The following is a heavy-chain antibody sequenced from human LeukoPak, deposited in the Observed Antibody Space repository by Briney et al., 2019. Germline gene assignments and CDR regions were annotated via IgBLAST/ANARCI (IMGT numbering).Heavy chain of an antibody. V-gene: IGHV3-30-3*01. CDR2: ISYDGSNK. Sequence: SGGSLRLSCAASGFTFSSYAMHWVRQAPGKGLEWVAVISYDGSNKYYADSVKGRFTISRDNSKNTLYLKMNSLRAEDTAVYYCAKGTYSSGWHDYYYYYGMDVWGQGTTVTVSS. J-gene: IGHJ6*02. CDR3: AKGTYSSGWHDYYYYYGMDV. CDR1: GFTFSSYA. D-gene: IGHD6-19*01.